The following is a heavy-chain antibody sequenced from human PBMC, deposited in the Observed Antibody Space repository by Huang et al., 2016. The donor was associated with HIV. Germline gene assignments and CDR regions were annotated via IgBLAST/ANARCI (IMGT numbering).Heavy chain of an antibody. CDR3: TRGNSNAYPPLGY. CDR2: MNPNSGNT. J-gene: IGHJ4*02. V-gene: IGHV1-8*02. CDR1: NYTFTTYD. D-gene: IGHD3-16*01. Sequence: QVQLVQSGAEVKKPGASVKVSCKAFNYTFTTYDINWVRQATGQGPEWMGWMNPNSGNTGYAQKFQGRVNMTRYTSINTAYLELSSLRSEDTAVYYCTRGNSNAYPPLGYWGQGTLVTVSS.